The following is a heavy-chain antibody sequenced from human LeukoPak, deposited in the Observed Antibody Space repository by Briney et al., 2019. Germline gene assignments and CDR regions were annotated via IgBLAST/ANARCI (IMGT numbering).Heavy chain of an antibody. V-gene: IGHV1-2*02. CDR3: ARAGHYQLVPDAFDI. CDR1: GYTFTGYY. D-gene: IGHD6-6*01. Sequence: ASVKVSCKASGYTFTGYYMHWVRQAPGQGLEWMGWINPNSGGTNYAQKFQGRVTMTRDTSISTAYMELSRLRSDDTAVYYCARAGHYQLVPDAFDIWGQGTMVTVSS. J-gene: IGHJ3*02. CDR2: INPNSGGT.